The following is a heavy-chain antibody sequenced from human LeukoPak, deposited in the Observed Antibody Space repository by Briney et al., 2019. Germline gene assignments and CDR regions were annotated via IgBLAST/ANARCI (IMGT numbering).Heavy chain of an antibody. CDR1: GYTFTSYG. Sequence: ASVKVSCTASGYTFTSYGISWVRQAPGQGLEWMGWISAYNGNTNYAQKLQGRVTMTTDTSTSTAYMELRSLRSDDTAVCYCARTYSSGWYWFDPWGQGTLVTVSS. CDR3: ARTYSSGWYWFDP. V-gene: IGHV1-18*01. D-gene: IGHD6-19*01. J-gene: IGHJ5*02. CDR2: ISAYNGNT.